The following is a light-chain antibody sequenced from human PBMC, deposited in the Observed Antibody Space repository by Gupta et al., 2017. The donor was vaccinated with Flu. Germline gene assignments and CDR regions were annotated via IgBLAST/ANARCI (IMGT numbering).Light chain of an antibody. Sequence: PYFLVASVGHRVTITCRWSQAIDSDLAWDEQKRGEVPKLLIYGASILHSGVPSRFSGSKSEADYTLTISNLQPEDIATYFCQKDGGAPFTFGGGTKVEIK. CDR1: QAIDSD. V-gene: IGKV1-27*01. J-gene: IGKJ4*01. CDR3: QKDGGAPFT. CDR2: GAS.